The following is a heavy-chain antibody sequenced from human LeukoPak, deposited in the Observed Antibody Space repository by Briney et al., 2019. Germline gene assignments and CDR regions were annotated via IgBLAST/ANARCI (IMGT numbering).Heavy chain of an antibody. CDR2: INPNSGDT. V-gene: IGHV1-2*02. CDR3: ARDEAAAGRFDY. Sequence: ASVKVSCKASGNTFTGYYIHWVRQAPGQGLEWMGWINPNSGDTNFAQKFQGRVTMTRDTSISTAYMELSRLTSDDTAVYYCARDEAAAGRFDYWGQGTLVTVSS. J-gene: IGHJ4*02. CDR1: GNTFTGYY. D-gene: IGHD6-13*01.